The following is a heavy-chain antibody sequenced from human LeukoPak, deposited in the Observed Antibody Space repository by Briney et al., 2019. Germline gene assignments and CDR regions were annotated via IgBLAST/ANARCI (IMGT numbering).Heavy chain of an antibody. V-gene: IGHV3-48*01. CDR1: GFTLSSHN. CDR2: ISSSGSIT. J-gene: IGHJ3*02. D-gene: IGHD3-10*01. CDR3: ARPGITAFDI. Sequence: GGSLRLSCVASGFTLSSHNINWVRQAPGKGLEWVSHISSSGSITYYGDSVKGRITISRDNAKNSVSLYMNSLRVEDSAVYYCARPGITAFDIWGQRTMVTVSS.